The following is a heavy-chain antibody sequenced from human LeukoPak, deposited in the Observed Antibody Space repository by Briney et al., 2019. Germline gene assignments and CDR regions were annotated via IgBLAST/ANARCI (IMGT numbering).Heavy chain of an antibody. D-gene: IGHD5-24*01. CDR3: ARGRDGYNYSY. CDR2: IYYSGST. J-gene: IGHJ4*02. Sequence: SETLSLTCTVSGGSISSYYWSWLRHPPGKGLEWIGYIYYSGSTNYNPPLKSRVTISVDTSKNQFSLKLSSVTAADTAVYYCARGRDGYNYSYWGQGTLVTVSS. CDR1: GGSISSYY. V-gene: IGHV4-59*01.